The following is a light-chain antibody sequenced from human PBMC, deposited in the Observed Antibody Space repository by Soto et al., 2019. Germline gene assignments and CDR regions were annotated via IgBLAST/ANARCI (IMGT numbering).Light chain of an antibody. V-gene: IGKV3-20*01. CDR1: QSVSSSY. CDR3: QQYGSSRWT. J-gene: IGKJ1*01. Sequence: EIVLTQSPGTLSLSPGERATLSCRASQSVSSSYLAWYQQKPGQAPRLLIYGASSMATGIPDRFSGSGSGTDFTLTISRLEPEDCAVYYCQQYGSSRWTFGRGTKVESK. CDR2: GAS.